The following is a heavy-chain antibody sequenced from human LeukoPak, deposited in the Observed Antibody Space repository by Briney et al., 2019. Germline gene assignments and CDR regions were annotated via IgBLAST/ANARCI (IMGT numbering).Heavy chain of an antibody. CDR1: GYTFTSYG. D-gene: IGHD5-18*01. V-gene: IGHV1-18*01. Sequence: GASVKVSCKASGYTFTSYGISWVRQAPGQGLEWMGWISAYNGNTNYAQKLQGRVTMTTDTSTSTAYMELSRLRSDDTAVYYCARGGPPKTWIQLWGWFDPWGQGTLVTVSS. CDR2: ISAYNGNT. J-gene: IGHJ5*02. CDR3: ARGGPPKTWIQLWGWFDP.